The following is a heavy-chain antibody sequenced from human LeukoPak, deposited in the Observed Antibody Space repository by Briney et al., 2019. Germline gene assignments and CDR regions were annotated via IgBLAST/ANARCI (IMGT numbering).Heavy chain of an antibody. Sequence: ASVKVSCKASGYTFTSYAMNWVRQAPGQGLEWMGIINPSGGSTSYAQKFQGRVTMTRDMSTSTVYMELSSLRSEDTAVYYCAREPGGTNWFDPWGQGTLVTVSS. V-gene: IGHV1-46*01. CDR2: INPSGGST. CDR1: GYTFTSYA. J-gene: IGHJ5*02. D-gene: IGHD1-1*01. CDR3: AREPGGTNWFDP.